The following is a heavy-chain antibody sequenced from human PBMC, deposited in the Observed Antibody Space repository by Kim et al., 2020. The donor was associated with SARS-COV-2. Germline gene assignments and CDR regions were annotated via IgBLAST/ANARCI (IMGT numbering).Heavy chain of an antibody. V-gene: IGHV3-9*01. J-gene: IGHJ4*02. Sequence: GGSLRLSCAASGFTFGDYAMHWVRQAPGKGLEWVSGISWNSGSIGYADSVKGRFTISRDNAKNSLYLQMNSLRAEDTALYYCAKGVAAAGTCYFDYWGQGTLVTVSS. CDR3: AKGVAAAGTCYFDY. CDR1: GFTFGDYA. D-gene: IGHD6-13*01. CDR2: ISWNSGSI.